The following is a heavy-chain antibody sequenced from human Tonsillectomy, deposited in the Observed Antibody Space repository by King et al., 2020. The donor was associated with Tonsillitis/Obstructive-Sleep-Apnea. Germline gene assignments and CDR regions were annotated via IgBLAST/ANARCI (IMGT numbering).Heavy chain of an antibody. D-gene: IGHD3-9*01. CDR1: GYSFTSYW. V-gene: IGHV5-51*01. Sequence: VQLVESGAEVKKPGESLKISCKGSGYSFTSYWIGWVRQMPGKGLEWMGIIYPGDSDTRYSPSLQGQVTISADKSISTTYLQWSSLKASYTAMYYCARLHLFDHWLIDYWGQGTLVTVST. J-gene: IGHJ4*02. CDR2: IYPGDSDT. CDR3: ARLHLFDHWLIDY.